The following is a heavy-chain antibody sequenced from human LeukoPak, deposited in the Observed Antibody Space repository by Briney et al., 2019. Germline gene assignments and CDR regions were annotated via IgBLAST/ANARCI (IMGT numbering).Heavy chain of an antibody. D-gene: IGHD3-22*01. J-gene: IGHJ3*02. CDR2: ISSSSSYI. Sequence: PGGSLRLSCAASGFTFSSYSMNWVRQAPGKGLEWVSSISSSSSYIYYADSVKGRFTISRDNAKNSLYLQINSLRAEDTAVYYCARDPYYYDSSGYYHPGAFDIWGQGTMVTVSS. V-gene: IGHV3-21*01. CDR1: GFTFSSYS. CDR3: ARDPYYYDSSGYYHPGAFDI.